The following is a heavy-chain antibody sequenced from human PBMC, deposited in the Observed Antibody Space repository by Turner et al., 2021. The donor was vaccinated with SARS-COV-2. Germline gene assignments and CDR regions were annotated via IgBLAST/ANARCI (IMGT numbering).Heavy chain of an antibody. Sequence: EAQLAESGGGLVTPGGSSRLSCSASDFTFGSYIMNWVRQARGKGLGWVTSISSSSSYIYYADSVKGRFNISRDNAKDSLYLQMNSLRAEDTAVYYCARGTPGEDFYYYGMGVWGQGTTVTVSS. CDR2: ISSSSSYI. V-gene: IGHV3-21*01. CDR3: ARGTPGEDFYYYGMGV. J-gene: IGHJ6*02. CDR1: DFTFGSYI. D-gene: IGHD1-1*01.